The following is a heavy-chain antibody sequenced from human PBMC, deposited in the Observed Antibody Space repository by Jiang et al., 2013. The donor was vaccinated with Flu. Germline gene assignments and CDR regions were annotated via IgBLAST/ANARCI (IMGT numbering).Heavy chain of an antibody. J-gene: IGHJ6*02. CDR2: VSNDGRST. Sequence: VQLVESGGDLVQPGGSLRLSCAPSGFTFSNYWIHWVRQAPGKGLVWVSRVSNDGRSTTYADSVKGRFTISRDNAQNTVYLQMHSPRVDDTAVYYCARGGVAASSSLGISHGLDVWGQGTTVTVSS. CDR1: GFTFSNYW. V-gene: IGHV3-74*01. CDR3: ARGGVAASSSLGISHGLDV. D-gene: IGHD2-8*01.